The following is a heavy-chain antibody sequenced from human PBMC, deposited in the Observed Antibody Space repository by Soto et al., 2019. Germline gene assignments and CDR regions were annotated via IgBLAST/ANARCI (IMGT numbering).Heavy chain of an antibody. CDR1: GFTFSTYE. D-gene: IGHD2-2*01. V-gene: IGHV3-48*03. CDR3: VRDTMRASAAASLDY. CDR2: ISVSGNII. Sequence: GGSLRLSCAASGFTFSTYEFNWVRQAPGRGLEWISYISVSGNIIKYAESVKGRFTISRDNADNSLHLHMSNLRVDDTALYFCVRDTMRASAAASLDYWGQGTQVTVYS. J-gene: IGHJ4*02.